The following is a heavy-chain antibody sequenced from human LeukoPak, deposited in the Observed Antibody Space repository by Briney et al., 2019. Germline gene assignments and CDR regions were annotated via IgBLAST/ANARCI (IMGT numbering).Heavy chain of an antibody. CDR3: ARGGHVDTAMVLFDY. CDR2: INHSGST. Sequence: PSETLSLTCAVYGGSFSGYYWSWIRQPPGKGLEWIGEINHSGSTNYNPSLKGRVTISVDTSKNQFSLKLSSVTAADTAVYYCARGGHVDTAMVLFDYWGQGTLVTVSS. V-gene: IGHV4-34*01. D-gene: IGHD5-18*01. J-gene: IGHJ4*02. CDR1: GGSFSGYY.